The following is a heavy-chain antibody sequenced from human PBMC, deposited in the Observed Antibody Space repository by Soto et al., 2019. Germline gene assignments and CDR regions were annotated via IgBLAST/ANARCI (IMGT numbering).Heavy chain of an antibody. V-gene: IGHV4-59*08. CDR1: GGSISGYY. Sequence: SETLSLTCTVSGGSISGYYWSWIRQSPEKRREYIGYISSSGSTNHNPTLKSRVTTSLDTSKNQFPLKCCSVTAADTAIYFCASLNFDILTGYYAFDLWGQGTMVTVS. CDR2: ISSSGST. J-gene: IGHJ3*01. CDR3: ASLNFDILTGYYAFDL. D-gene: IGHD3-9*01.